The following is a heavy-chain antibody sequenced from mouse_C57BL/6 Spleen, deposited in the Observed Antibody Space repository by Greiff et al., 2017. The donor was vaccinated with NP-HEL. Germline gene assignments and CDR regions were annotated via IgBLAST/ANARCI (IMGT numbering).Heavy chain of an antibody. V-gene: IGHV1-9*01. CDR3: ARHPDYYGSSYDAMDY. J-gene: IGHJ4*01. CDR1: GYTFTGYW. D-gene: IGHD1-1*01. CDR2: ILPGSGST. Sequence: VQLQQSGAELMKPGASVKLSCKATGYTFTGYWIEWVKQRPGHGLEWIGEILPGSGSTNYNEKFKGKATFTADTSSNTAYMQLSSLTTEDSAIYYCARHPDYYGSSYDAMDYWGQGTSVTVSS.